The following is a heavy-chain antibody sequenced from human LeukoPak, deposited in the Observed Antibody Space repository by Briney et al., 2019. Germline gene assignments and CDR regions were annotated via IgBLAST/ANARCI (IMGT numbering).Heavy chain of an antibody. Sequence: GASVKVSCXASGYTFTSYYMHWVRQAPGQGLVWMGIINPSGGSTSYAQKFQGRVTMTRDTSTSTVYMELSSLRSEDTAVYYCASEPSTYDFWSGYYQIYWGQGTLVTVSS. CDR3: ASEPSTYDFWSGYYQIY. CDR1: GYTFTSYY. CDR2: INPSGGST. D-gene: IGHD3-3*01. J-gene: IGHJ4*02. V-gene: IGHV1-46*01.